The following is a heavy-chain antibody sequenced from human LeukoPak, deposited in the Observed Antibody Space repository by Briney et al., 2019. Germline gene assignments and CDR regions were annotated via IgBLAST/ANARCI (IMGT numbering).Heavy chain of an antibody. CDR3: AKAVWFGEFDYYFFGLDV. D-gene: IGHD3-10*01. CDR1: GFTFSSYA. CDR2: ISGSGGDT. J-gene: IGHJ6*02. V-gene: IGHV3-23*01. Sequence: GGSLRLSCAAFGFTFSSYAMGWVRQAPGKGLEWVSAISGSGGDTYYADSVKGRFTFSRDHSKNTLYLQMNSLRPEDTALYYCAKAVWFGEFDYYFFGLDVWGQGTTVTVSS.